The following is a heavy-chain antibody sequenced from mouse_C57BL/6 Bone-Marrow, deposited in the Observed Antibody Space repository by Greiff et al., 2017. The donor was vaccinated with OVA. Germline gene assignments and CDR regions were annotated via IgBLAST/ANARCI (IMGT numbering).Heavy chain of an antibody. CDR3: AREVLRYFAY. CDR1: SYTFTSYW. CDR2: IDPNSGGT. V-gene: IGHV1-72*01. Sequence: QVQLKQPGAELVKPGASVKLSCKASSYTFTSYWMHWVKQRPGRGLEWIGRIDPNSGGTKYNEKFKSKATLTVDKPSSTAYMQRSSLTSEDSAVYYCAREVLRYFAYWGQGTLVTVSA. J-gene: IGHJ3*01. D-gene: IGHD1-1*01.